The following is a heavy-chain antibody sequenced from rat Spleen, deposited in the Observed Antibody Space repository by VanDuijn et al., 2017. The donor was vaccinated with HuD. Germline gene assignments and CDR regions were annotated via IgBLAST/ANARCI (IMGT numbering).Heavy chain of an antibody. V-gene: IGHV2-47*01. D-gene: IGHD1-11*01. CDR1: GLSLTSNS. CDR2: IWSHGGI. Sequence: QVQLKESGPGLVQPSQTLSLTCTVSGLSLTSNSVSWIRQPPGKGLEWMGVIWSHGGIDYNSAIKSRLSISRDTSKSQVFLKMKSLQTEDTAMYFCARKGNYGGPYYFDYWGQGVMVPVSS. CDR3: ARKGNYGGPYYFDY. J-gene: IGHJ2*01.